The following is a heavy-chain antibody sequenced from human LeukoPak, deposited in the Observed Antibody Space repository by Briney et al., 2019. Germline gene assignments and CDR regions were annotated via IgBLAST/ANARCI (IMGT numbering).Heavy chain of an antibody. D-gene: IGHD2-2*01. Sequence: SESLSLTCAVYGGSFSGYYWSWIRQPPGKGLEWIGEINHGGSTNYNPSLKSRVTISVDTSKNQFSLKLSSVTAADTAVYYCASSWVVPAALNLGTYYYYGMDVWGKGTTVTVSS. CDR2: INHGGST. CDR1: GGSFSGYY. J-gene: IGHJ6*04. CDR3: ASSWVVPAALNLGTYYYYGMDV. V-gene: IGHV4-34*01.